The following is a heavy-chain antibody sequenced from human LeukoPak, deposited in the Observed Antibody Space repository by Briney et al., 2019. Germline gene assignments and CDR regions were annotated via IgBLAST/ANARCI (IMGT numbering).Heavy chain of an antibody. V-gene: IGHV3-23*01. J-gene: IGHJ4*02. CDR3: ARDRGTYRPIDY. CDR1: GFTFSSYA. Sequence: GSLRLSCAASGFTFSSYAMSWVRQAPGNGLEWVSAISGSGGSTYYADSVKGRFTISRDNSKNTLYLQMNSLRAEDTAIYYCARDRGTYRPIDYWGQGTLVTVSS. CDR2: ISGSGGST. D-gene: IGHD1-26*01.